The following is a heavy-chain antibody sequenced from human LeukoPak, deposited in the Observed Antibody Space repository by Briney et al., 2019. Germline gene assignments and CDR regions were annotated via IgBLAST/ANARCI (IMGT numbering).Heavy chain of an antibody. Sequence: GASVKVSCKASGYTFTSYGISWVRQAPGQGLEWMGWISAYNGNTNYAQKLQGRVTMTTDTSTSTAYMELRSLRSDDTAVYYCARDPHTHYTDCTNGVCPYNWFDPWGQGTLVTVSS. J-gene: IGHJ5*02. V-gene: IGHV1-18*01. CDR3: ARDPHTHYTDCTNGVCPYNWFDP. D-gene: IGHD2-8*01. CDR1: GYTFTSYG. CDR2: ISAYNGNT.